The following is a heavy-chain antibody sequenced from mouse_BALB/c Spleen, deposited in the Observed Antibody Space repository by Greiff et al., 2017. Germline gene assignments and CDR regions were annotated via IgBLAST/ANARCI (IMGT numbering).Heavy chain of an antibody. Sequence: ESGPGLVKPSQSLSLTCSVTGYSITSGYYWNWIRQFPGNKLEWMGYISYDGSNNYNPSLKNPISITRDTSKNQFFLKLNSVTTEDTATYYCARSSITTVVGPFAYWGQGTLVTVSA. V-gene: IGHV3-6*02. D-gene: IGHD1-1*01. J-gene: IGHJ3*01. CDR3: ARSSITTVVGPFAY. CDR1: GYSITSGYY. CDR2: ISYDGSN.